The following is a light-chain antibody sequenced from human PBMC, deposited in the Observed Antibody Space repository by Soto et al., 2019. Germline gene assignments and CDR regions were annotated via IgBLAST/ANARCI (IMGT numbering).Light chain of an antibody. J-gene: IGKJ4*01. CDR1: QGLSSA. CDR2: DGS. CDR3: QQFDGLGLT. Sequence: ANELTQSPSSLPASVGDRVIITCRASQGLSSALAWYHQRPGQVPKLLIYDGSNLESGVPSRFSGRASGTDFTLTISGLQPEDFGTYFCQQFDGLGLTFGGGTIVEVK. V-gene: IGKV1-13*02.